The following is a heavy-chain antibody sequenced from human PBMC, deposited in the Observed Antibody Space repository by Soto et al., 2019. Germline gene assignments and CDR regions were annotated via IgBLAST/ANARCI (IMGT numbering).Heavy chain of an antibody. V-gene: IGHV1-69*02. CDR1: GGTFSSYT. CDR3: ARAKRDSSGWYEPDY. CDR2: IIPILGIA. Sequence: QVQLVQSGAEVKKPGSSVKVSCKASGGTFSSYTISWVRQAPGQGLEWMGRIIPILGIANYAQKFQGRVTITADKSTSTAYMELSSLRSEDTAVYYCARAKRDSSGWYEPDYWGQGTLVTVSS. D-gene: IGHD6-19*01. J-gene: IGHJ4*02.